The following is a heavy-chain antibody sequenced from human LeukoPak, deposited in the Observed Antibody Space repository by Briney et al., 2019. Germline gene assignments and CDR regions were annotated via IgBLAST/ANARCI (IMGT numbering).Heavy chain of an antibody. CDR2: ISAYNGIT. CDR3: ARVHYDSSGYYPRHFDY. D-gene: IGHD3-22*01. Sequence: ASVKVSCKASGYTFASYGIGWVRLAPGQGLEWMGWISAYNGITKYAQKLQGRVTMTTDTSTSTAYMELRSLRSDDTAVYYCARVHYDSSGYYPRHFDYWGQGTLVTVSS. V-gene: IGHV1-18*01. J-gene: IGHJ4*02. CDR1: GYTFASYG.